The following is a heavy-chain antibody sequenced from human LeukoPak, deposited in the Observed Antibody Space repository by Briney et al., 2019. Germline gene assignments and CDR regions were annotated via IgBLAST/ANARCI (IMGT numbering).Heavy chain of an antibody. Sequence: SQTLSLTCAVYGGSFSGYYWSWIRQPPGKGLEWIGEINHSGSTNYNPSLKSRVTISVDTSKNQFSLKLSSVTAADTAVYYCARVGADGSGFLFDYWGQGTLVTVSS. D-gene: IGHD3-10*01. V-gene: IGHV4-34*01. J-gene: IGHJ4*02. CDR1: GGSFSGYY. CDR3: ARVGADGSGFLFDY. CDR2: INHSGST.